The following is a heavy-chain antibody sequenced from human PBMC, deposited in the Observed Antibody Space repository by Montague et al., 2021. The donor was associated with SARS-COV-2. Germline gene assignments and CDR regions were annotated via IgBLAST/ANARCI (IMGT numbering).Heavy chain of an antibody. CDR3: TRVGWGCQDY. Sequence: CAISGDSVSSNSVSWNWIRQSPSRGLEWLGRTYYRSKWSNEYALSVKSRITITPDTSKNQLSLQLTSVTPEDTAVYYCTRVGWGCQDYWGQGSLVTVSS. CDR1: GDSVSSNSVS. D-gene: IGHD3-16*01. V-gene: IGHV6-1*01. J-gene: IGHJ4*02. CDR2: TYYRSKWSN.